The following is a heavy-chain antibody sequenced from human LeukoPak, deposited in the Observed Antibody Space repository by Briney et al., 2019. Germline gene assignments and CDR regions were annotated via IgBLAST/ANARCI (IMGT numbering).Heavy chain of an antibody. D-gene: IGHD6-13*01. Sequence: SETLSLTCTVSGGSISGYYWSWIRQPAGQGLEWIGRIYTSGDTNYNPSLKSPVTMSVDTSKNQLSLKLRPVTAADTAVYYCARAAGAAGGQYFDYWGQGTLVTVSS. V-gene: IGHV4-4*07. CDR1: GGSISGYY. J-gene: IGHJ4*02. CDR2: IYTSGDT. CDR3: ARAAGAAGGQYFDY.